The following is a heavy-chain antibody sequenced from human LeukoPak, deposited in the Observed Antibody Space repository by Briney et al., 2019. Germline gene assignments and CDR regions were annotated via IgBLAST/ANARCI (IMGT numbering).Heavy chain of an antibody. CDR1: GFTFDEYD. D-gene: IGHD2/OR15-2a*01. J-gene: IGHJ4*02. Sequence: GGSLRLSCAASGFTFDEYDMHCVRQIPGKGLEWVSLISGDGGSTYYADSVKGRFTISRDNSKNSLYLQMNSLRPEDTALYYCAKDYNSAWPLDYWGQGTLVTVSS. CDR2: ISGDGGST. CDR3: AKDYNSAWPLDY. V-gene: IGHV3-43*02.